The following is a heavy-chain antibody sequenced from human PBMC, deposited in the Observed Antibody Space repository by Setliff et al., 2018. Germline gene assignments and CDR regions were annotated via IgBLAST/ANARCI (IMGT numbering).Heavy chain of an antibody. CDR2: ISTSGST. CDR1: GGSIINSYY. Sequence: SETLSLTCTVSGGSIINSYYWSWIRQPAGKGLERIGRISTSGSTNYNPSLKSRVTVSLDTSKNQFSLKLTSVTAADTAVYYCARDQWVRSPPLYFSYSMDVWGQGTTVTVSS. CDR3: ARDQWVRSPPLYFSYSMDV. D-gene: IGHD5-12*01. J-gene: IGHJ6*02. V-gene: IGHV4-4*07.